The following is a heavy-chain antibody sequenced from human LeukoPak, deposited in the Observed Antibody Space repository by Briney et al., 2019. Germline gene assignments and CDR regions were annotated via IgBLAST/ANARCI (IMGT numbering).Heavy chain of an antibody. CDR3: AKANVFGVLDYFDY. D-gene: IGHD3-3*01. Sequence: GGSLRLSCAASGFTFSNYAMSWVRQAPGKGLEWVSGISGSGGTTYYADSVKGQFTVSRDNSKNTLSLQMYSLRAEDTAIYYCAKANVFGVLDYFDYWGQGTLVTVSS. CDR2: ISGSGGTT. CDR1: GFTFSNYA. V-gene: IGHV3-23*01. J-gene: IGHJ4*02.